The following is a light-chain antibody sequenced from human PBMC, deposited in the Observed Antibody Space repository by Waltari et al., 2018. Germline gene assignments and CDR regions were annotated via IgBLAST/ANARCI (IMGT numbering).Light chain of an antibody. CDR3: QKYESLPAT. V-gene: IGKV3-20*01. J-gene: IGKJ1*01. CDR2: HAS. CDR1: QSISKY. Sequence: EIVLTQSPGTLSLSPGERDTLSCRASQSISKYLAWYQQKPGQAPRLLIFHASTRATGIPDRFSGSGSGTDFSLIISRLEPEDFVVYYCQKYESLPATFGQGTKVEIK.